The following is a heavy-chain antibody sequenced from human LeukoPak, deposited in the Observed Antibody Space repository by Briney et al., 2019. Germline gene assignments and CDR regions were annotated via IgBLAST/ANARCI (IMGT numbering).Heavy chain of an antibody. J-gene: IGHJ5*02. CDR1: GGTFSSYA. D-gene: IGHD2-2*01. Sequence: SVEVSCKASGGTFSSYAISWVRQAPGQGLEWMGRIIPIFGIANYAQKFQGRVTITADKSTSTAYMELSSLRSEDTAVYYCARQCSSTSCYFEFDPWGQGTLVTVSS. CDR2: IIPIFGIA. CDR3: ARQCSSTSCYFEFDP. V-gene: IGHV1-69*04.